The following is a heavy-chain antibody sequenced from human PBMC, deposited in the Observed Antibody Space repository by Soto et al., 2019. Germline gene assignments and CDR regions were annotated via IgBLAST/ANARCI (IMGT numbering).Heavy chain of an antibody. J-gene: IGHJ4*02. CDR2: IWYDGSNK. D-gene: IGHD4-17*01. CDR3: ARGGDYGGKVDY. CDR1: GFTFSSYG. V-gene: IGHV3-33*01. Sequence: QVQLVESGGGVVQPGRSLRLSCAASGFTFSSYGMHWVRRAPGRGLEWVAVIWYDGSNKYYADSVKGRFTISRDNSKNTLYLQMNSLRAEDTAVYYCARGGDYGGKVDYWGQGTLVTVSS.